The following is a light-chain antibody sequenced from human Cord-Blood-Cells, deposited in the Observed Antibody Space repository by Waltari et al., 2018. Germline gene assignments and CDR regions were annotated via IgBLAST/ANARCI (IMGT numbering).Light chain of an antibody. Sequence: QSALTQPASVSGSPGQSIPLPCPGTSSYVGGYNSCSWYQQHPGKAPKLMTYDVSHRPSGVSNRFSGSKSGNTVSLTISGLQAEDEADYYCSSYTSSSTLVFGGGTKLTVL. V-gene: IGLV2-14*03. CDR1: SSYVGGYNS. CDR3: SSYTSSSTLV. CDR2: DVS. J-gene: IGLJ3*02.